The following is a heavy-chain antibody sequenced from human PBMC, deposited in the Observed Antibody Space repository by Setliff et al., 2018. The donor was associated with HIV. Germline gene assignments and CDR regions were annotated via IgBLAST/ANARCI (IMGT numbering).Heavy chain of an antibody. CDR3: ARDVGYCTATSCQTGFDY. Sequence: GASVKVSCKASTNTLLNYGISWVRQAPGQGLEWMGWISVHNDNSNYAQRFRDRVTMTTDIPTSTAYMELRGLRSDDTAVYYCARDVGYCTATSCQTGFDYWGQGTLVTVSS. CDR1: TNTLLNYG. D-gene: IGHD2-8*02. CDR2: ISVHNDNS. J-gene: IGHJ4*02. V-gene: IGHV1-18*01.